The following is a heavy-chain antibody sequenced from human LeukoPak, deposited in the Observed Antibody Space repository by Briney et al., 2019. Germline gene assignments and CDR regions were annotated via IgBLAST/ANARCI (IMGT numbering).Heavy chain of an antibody. CDR3: ARGIGSLQYLLDV. CDR1: GFTFSSYG. CDR2: ISYDGSNK. J-gene: IGHJ6*04. V-gene: IGHV3-30*03. Sequence: PGGSLRLSCAASGFTFSSYGMHWVRQAPGKGLEWVAVISYDGSNKYYADSVKGRFTISRDNSKNTLYLQMNSLRAEDTAVYYCARGIGSLQYLLDVWGKGTTVTVSS. D-gene: IGHD4-11*01.